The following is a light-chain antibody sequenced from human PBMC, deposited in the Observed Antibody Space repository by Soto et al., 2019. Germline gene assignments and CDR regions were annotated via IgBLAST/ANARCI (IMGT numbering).Light chain of an antibody. CDR3: QQYGSSPRT. CDR2: SAS. CDR1: QSVSSNS. V-gene: IGKV3-20*01. J-gene: IGKJ1*01. Sequence: EVVLTQSPGTLSLFPGERATLSCRASQSVSSNSLAWYQQRPGQAPRILIYSASNRATGIPDRFSGSRSGTDRSITISRLESDDVAVYYYQQYGSSPRTFGQATKVEIK.